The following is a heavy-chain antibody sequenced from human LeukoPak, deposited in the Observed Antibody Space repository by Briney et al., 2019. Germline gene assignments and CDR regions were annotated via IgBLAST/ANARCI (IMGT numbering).Heavy chain of an antibody. D-gene: IGHD2/OR15-2a*01. CDR3: ARRRYFDTYLDP. Sequence: GESLKISCKGPEYDFANYWIGWVRQMPGRGLEWMGIVYPAGSIIHYSPSSQGQVTISVDRSVSTAYLQWTSLKASDSAMYFCARRRYFDTYLDPWGQGTLVTVSS. CDR2: VYPAGSII. J-gene: IGHJ5*02. V-gene: IGHV5-51*01. CDR1: EYDFANYW.